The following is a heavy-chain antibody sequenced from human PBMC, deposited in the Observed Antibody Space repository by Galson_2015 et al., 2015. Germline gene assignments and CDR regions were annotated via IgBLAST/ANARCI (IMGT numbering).Heavy chain of an antibody. CDR3: ARATTYGDYVP. Sequence: SETLSLTCTVSGGSISIYYWSWIRQPPGKGLEWIGYIYYSGSTNYNPSLKSRVTISVDMSKNHFSLNLTSVTAADTAVYYCARATTYGDYVPWGRGTLVTVSS. V-gene: IGHV4-59*01. D-gene: IGHD4-17*01. J-gene: IGHJ5*02. CDR1: GGSISIYY. CDR2: IYYSGST.